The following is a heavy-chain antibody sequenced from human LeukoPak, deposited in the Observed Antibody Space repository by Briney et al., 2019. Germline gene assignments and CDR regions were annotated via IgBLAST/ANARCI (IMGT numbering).Heavy chain of an antibody. CDR3: ARESEGGTGTSCPDY. CDR2: IQSNGRNK. V-gene: IGHV3-33*05. CDR1: GFIFSSDD. Sequence: GGSLRLSCAASGFIFSSDDMHWVRQAPGKGLEWVAGIQSNGRNKYYVDSVKGRFAIPRDNSKSTLYLQVNSLRVEDTALYYCARESEGGTGTSCPDYWGQGTLVTVSS. J-gene: IGHJ4*02. D-gene: IGHD2-2*01.